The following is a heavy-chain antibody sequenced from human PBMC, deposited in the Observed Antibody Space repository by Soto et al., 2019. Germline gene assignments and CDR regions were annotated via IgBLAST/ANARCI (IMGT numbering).Heavy chain of an antibody. J-gene: IGHJ6*02. Sequence: SCAASGFTFSSYAMSWVRQAPGKGLEWVSAISGSGGTTDYAATVKGRFTISRDDSKNTLYLQMNSLKTEDTAVYYCTLVVVAPRSYYYYGMDVWGQGTTVTVSS. CDR3: TLVVVAPRSYYYYGMDV. CDR2: ISGSGGTT. CDR1: GFTFSSYA. D-gene: IGHD2-15*01. V-gene: IGHV3-23*01.